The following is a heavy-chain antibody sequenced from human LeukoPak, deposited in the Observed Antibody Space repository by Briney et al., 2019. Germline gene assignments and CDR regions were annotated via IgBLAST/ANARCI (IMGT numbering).Heavy chain of an antibody. CDR1: GFTFNSYG. J-gene: IGHJ4*02. D-gene: IGHD4-17*01. Sequence: GGSLRLPCSASGFTFNSYGIHWVRQAPGKGLEWVAVIWHDGSHEYYADSAKGRFTISRDNSRNTVYLQMNSLRAEDTAVYYCAKDATEYGDSHFDWWGQGTRVTVSS. CDR2: IWHDGSHE. CDR3: AKDATEYGDSHFDW. V-gene: IGHV3-33*06.